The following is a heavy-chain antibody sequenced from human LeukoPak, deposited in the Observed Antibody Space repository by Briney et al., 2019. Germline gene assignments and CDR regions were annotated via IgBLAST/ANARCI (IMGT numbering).Heavy chain of an antibody. CDR1: GFTFSSYS. V-gene: IGHV3-48*01. CDR2: ISSSSTTI. D-gene: IGHD5-18*01. J-gene: IGHJ4*02. CDR3: ARGRRGYSYGSFDY. Sequence: GGSLRLSCAASGFTFSSYSMMWVRQAPGKGLEWVSYISSSSTTIHYADSVKGRFTISRDNAKNSVYLQMNSLRAEDTAVYYCARGRRGYSYGSFDYWGQGTLVTVSS.